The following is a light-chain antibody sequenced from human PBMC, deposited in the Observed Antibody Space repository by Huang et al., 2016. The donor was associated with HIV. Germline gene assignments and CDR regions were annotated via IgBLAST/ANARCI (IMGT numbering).Light chain of an antibody. CDR1: QSVTRN. CDR3: QQYNYWPQT. Sequence: EIVMTQSPATLSVYPGERATLSCRASQSVTRNLAWYQQKPGQAPGLLIYGASTRATGIPARFSGSGSGTDFTLTISSLQSEDFAVYYCQQYNYWPQTFGQGTKVEIK. V-gene: IGKV3-15*01. CDR2: GAS. J-gene: IGKJ1*01.